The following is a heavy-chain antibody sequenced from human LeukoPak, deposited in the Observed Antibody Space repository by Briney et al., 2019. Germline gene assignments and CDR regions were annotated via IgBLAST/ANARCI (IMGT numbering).Heavy chain of an antibody. Sequence: GGSLRLSCAASGFTFSSYSMNWVRQAPGKGLEWVSYISSSSSTIYYADSVKGRFTISRDNAKNSLYLQMNSLRAEDTAVYCCARDLSPYYTIFGVVTPDYWGQGTLVTVSS. CDR3: ARDLSPYYTIFGVVTPDY. CDR2: ISSSSSTI. J-gene: IGHJ4*02. D-gene: IGHD3-3*01. V-gene: IGHV3-48*01. CDR1: GFTFSSYS.